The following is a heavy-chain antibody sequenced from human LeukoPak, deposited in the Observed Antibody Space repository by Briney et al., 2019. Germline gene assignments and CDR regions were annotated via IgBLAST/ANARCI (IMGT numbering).Heavy chain of an antibody. Sequence: PSETLSLTCAVYGGSFSGYYWSWIRQPPGKGLEWIGEINHSGSTNYNPSLKSRVTISVDTSKNQFSLKLSSVTAADTAVYYCARGGYSYGHPIDYWGQGTLVTVSS. J-gene: IGHJ4*02. V-gene: IGHV4-34*01. CDR1: GGSFSGYY. CDR3: ARGGYSYGHPIDY. D-gene: IGHD5-18*01. CDR2: INHSGST.